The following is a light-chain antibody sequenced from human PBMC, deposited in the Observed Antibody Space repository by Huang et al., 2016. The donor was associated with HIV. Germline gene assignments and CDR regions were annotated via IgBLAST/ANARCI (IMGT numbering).Light chain of an antibody. CDR1: QNISKY. Sequence: DIQMTQSPSSLSASVGDTVIITCRASQNISKYLHWYKQVPGRAPKLLSYGTSNLQRGVSLMRFSGRASGTDFTLTITSLQPEDAATYFCQQSYGIPRTFGLGT. V-gene: IGKV1-39*01. J-gene: IGKJ2*01. CDR3: QQSYGIPRT. CDR2: GTS.